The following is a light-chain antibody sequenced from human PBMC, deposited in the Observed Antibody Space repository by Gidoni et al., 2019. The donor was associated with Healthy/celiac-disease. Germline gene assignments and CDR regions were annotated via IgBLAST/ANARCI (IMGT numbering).Light chain of an antibody. CDR1: QSVLYSSNNKNY. V-gene: IGKV4-1*01. J-gene: IGKJ1*01. CDR3: QQYYSTPPG. CDR2: WAS. Sequence: DIVMTQSPDSLAVSLGERATINCKSSQSVLYSSNNKNYLAWYQQKQGQPPKLLIYWASTRESGVPDRFSGSGSGTDFTLTIISLQAEDVAVYYGQQYYSTPPGFGQGTKVEIK.